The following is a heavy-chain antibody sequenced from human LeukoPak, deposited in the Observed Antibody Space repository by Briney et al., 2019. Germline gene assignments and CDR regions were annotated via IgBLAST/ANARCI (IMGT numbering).Heavy chain of an antibody. CDR3: ASHFDSSGYYYFDY. D-gene: IGHD3-22*01. V-gene: IGHV3-23*01. CDR1: GFTFSSYG. Sequence: GGSLRLSCAASGFTFSSYGMHWVRQAPGKGLEWVSAISGTGGSTYCADSVKGRFTISRDNSKNTLYLQMNSLRAEDTAVYYCASHFDSSGYYYFDYWGQGTLVTVSS. J-gene: IGHJ4*02. CDR2: ISGTGGST.